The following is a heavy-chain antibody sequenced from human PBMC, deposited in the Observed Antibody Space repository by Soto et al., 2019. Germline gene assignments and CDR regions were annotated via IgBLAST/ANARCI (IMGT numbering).Heavy chain of an antibody. V-gene: IGHV4-59*01. CDR1: GGSISSYY. D-gene: IGHD4-17*01. CDR2: IYYSGST. J-gene: IGHJ6*02. CDR3: ARAYGDFPPPYYGMDV. Sequence: SETLSLTCTVSGGSISSYYWSWIRQPPGKGLEWIGYIYYSGSTNYNPSLKSRVTISVDTSKNQFSLKLSSVTAADTAVYYCARAYGDFPPPYYGMDVWGQGTTVTVSS.